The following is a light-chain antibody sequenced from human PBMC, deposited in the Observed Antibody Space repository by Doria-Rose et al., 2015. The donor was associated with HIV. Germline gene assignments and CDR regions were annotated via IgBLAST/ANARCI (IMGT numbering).Light chain of an antibody. CDR1: RDISNS. CDR3: QQYYSTLQYT. CDR2: AAS. V-gene: IGKV1-NL1*01. J-gene: IGKJ2*01. Sequence: DIQVTQSPSSLSASVGDRVTITCRASRDISNSVAWYQKRPGKGPQLLLYAASRLENGVPSRFSGSGSGTGFTLTINSLQPEDFATYFCQQYYSTLQYTVGQGTQRE.